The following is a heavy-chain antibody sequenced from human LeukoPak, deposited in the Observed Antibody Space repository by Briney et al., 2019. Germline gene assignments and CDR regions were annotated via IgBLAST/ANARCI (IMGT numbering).Heavy chain of an antibody. Sequence: GGSLRLSCAVSGVTLSSYAISWDRDAPGGGLGSVSGISGGGDSTSYADSVRCTIYRDNSTNTLFLQTNSLRAEATAVYYCARSTGSGILFPNDHWGRGTRVAVSS. CDR1: GVTLSSYA. V-gene: IGHV3-23*01. D-gene: IGHD3-10*01. CDR3: ARSTGSGILFPNDH. J-gene: IGHJ4*02. CDR2: ISGGGDST.